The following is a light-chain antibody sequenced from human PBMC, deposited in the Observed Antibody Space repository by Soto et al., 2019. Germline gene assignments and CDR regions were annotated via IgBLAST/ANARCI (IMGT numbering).Light chain of an antibody. CDR2: GAS. V-gene: IGKV1-39*01. CDR1: QTINTS. Sequence: DIQMTQSPSSLSASVGDRVTITCRASQTINTSLNWHQQQPGKAPKLLLYGASSLQRGVPSRFSGSGSGSDFSLSISSLQPEDFATYYCHQTYSPPSIYFGQGTLLYIK. J-gene: IGKJ5*01. CDR3: HQTYSPPSIY.